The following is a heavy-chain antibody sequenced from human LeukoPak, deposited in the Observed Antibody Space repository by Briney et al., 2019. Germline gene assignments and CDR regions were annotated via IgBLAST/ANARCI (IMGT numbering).Heavy chain of an antibody. CDR2: ISYDGSNK. D-gene: IGHD5-12*01. CDR1: GFTFSSYG. V-gene: IGHV3-30*03. Sequence: PGGSLRLSCAASGFTFSSYGMHWVRQAPGKGLEWVAVISYDGSNKYYADSVKGRSTTSRDNAKNSLYLQMNSLRAEDTAMYYCARGRYSGTTYYFDYWGQGTLVTVSS. J-gene: IGHJ4*02. CDR3: ARGRYSGTTYYFDY.